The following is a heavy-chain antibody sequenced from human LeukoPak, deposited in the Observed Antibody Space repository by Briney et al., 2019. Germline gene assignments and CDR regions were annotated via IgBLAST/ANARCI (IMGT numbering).Heavy chain of an antibody. CDR2: INSDGSST. CDR3: ALSMTTVTNDY. Sequence: GGSLRLSCAASGFTFSSYWMHWVRQAPGKGLVWVSRINSDGSSTSYADSVKGRFTISRDNDKNKLYLQMNSLRAEGTAVYYCALSMTTVTNDYWGQGTLVTVSS. CDR1: GFTFSSYW. J-gene: IGHJ4*02. V-gene: IGHV3-74*01. D-gene: IGHD4-17*01.